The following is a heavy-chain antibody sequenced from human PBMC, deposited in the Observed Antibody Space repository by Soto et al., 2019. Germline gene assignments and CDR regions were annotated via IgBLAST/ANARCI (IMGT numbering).Heavy chain of an antibody. D-gene: IGHD1-26*01. CDR1: GFPFDSLA. CDR2: IRSKSNGYTT. CDR3: ARDVVGAPSTAFDL. Sequence: GGSLSLSCATSGFPFDSLAMSWFRQAPGKGLELVGFIRSKSNGYTTEYAASVKGRFTISRDVSKNLLYLQMNSLKTEDTAVYYCARDVVGAPSTAFDLWGQGTMVTVSS. J-gene: IGHJ3*01. V-gene: IGHV3-49*03.